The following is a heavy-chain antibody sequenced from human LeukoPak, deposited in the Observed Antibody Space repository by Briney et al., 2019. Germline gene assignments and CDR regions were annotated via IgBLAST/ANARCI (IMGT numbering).Heavy chain of an antibody. CDR2: ISYDGSNK. D-gene: IGHD2-15*01. CDR1: GFTFSSYG. J-gene: IGHJ5*02. CDR3: AKDHSYCSGGSCPPWFDP. Sequence: GGSLRLSCAASGFTFSSYGMHWVRQAPGKGLEWVAVISYDGSNKYYADSVKGRFTISRDNSKNTLYLQMNSLRAEDTAVYYCAKDHSYCSGGSCPPWFDPWGQGTLVTVSS. V-gene: IGHV3-30*18.